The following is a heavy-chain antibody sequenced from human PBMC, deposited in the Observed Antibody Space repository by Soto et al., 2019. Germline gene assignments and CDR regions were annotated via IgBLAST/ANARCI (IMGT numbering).Heavy chain of an antibody. Sequence: EVQLVQSGGVVKKPGESLKIFCKTSGYIFTNYWINWVRQMPGKGLEWVGRIDPGDSETTYSPSLQGHVTISTDNSVSTAFLQWSSVQASDTAIYYCARRIYAGNRHFDYWGQGTLVTVSS. CDR3: ARRIYAGNRHFDY. V-gene: IGHV5-10-1*03. CDR1: GYIFTNYW. D-gene: IGHD6-13*01. J-gene: IGHJ4*02. CDR2: IDPGDSET.